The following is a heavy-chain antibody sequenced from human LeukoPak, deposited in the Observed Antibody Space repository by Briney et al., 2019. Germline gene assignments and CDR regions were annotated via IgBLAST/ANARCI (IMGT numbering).Heavy chain of an antibody. V-gene: IGHV1-18*01. CDR2: ISAYNGNT. Sequence: GASVKVSCKASGGTFSSYAISWVRQAPGQGLEWMGWISAYNGNTNYAQKLQGRVTMTTDTSTSTAYMELRSLRSDDTAVYYCARDSPPYDFWSGYFLDTPLNYFDYWGQGTLVTVSS. CDR3: ARDSPPYDFWSGYFLDTPLNYFDY. CDR1: GGTFSSYA. D-gene: IGHD3-3*01. J-gene: IGHJ4*02.